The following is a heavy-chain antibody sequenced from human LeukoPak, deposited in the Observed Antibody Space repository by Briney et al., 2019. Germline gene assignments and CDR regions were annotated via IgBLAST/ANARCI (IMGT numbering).Heavy chain of an antibody. CDR2: IIPMFGTS. V-gene: IGHV1-69*05. J-gene: IGHJ6*03. D-gene: IGHD1-26*01. Sequence: GASVKVSCKASGGTFTNYAFSWVRQAPGQGLEWMGGIIPMFGTSTYAQKFQGRLKITTDETTSTAYMELSSLRSEDTGVYFCAREGSHVVGAISYYFMDVWGKGTPVTVSS. CDR3: AREGSHVVGAISYYFMDV. CDR1: GGTFTNYA.